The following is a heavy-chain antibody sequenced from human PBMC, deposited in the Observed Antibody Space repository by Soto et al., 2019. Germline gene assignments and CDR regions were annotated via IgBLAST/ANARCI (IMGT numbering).Heavy chain of an antibody. CDR1: GYTFTSYA. CDR2: INAGNGNT. J-gene: IGHJ5*02. Sequence: QVQLVQSGAEVKKPGASVKVSCKASGYTFTSYAMHWVRQAPGQRLEWMGWINAGNGNTKDSQKFQGRVTITRDTSASTAYMELSSLRSEDTAVYYCATGYSGYLAWFDPWGQGTLLTVSS. CDR3: ATGYSGYLAWFDP. V-gene: IGHV1-3*01. D-gene: IGHD5-12*01.